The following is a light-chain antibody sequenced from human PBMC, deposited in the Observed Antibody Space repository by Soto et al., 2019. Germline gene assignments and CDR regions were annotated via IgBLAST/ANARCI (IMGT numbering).Light chain of an antibody. CDR2: GAS. V-gene: IGKV3-20*01. CDR1: QSVTSSY. J-gene: IGKJ4*01. CDR3: QQYGSSPA. Sequence: EIVLAPSPGTLSLSPGERATLSCRASQSVTSSYLAWYQQKPGQAPRLLIYGASSRATGIPDRFSGSGSGTDFTLTISRLEPEDSAVYYYQQYGSSPAFGGGTKLEIK.